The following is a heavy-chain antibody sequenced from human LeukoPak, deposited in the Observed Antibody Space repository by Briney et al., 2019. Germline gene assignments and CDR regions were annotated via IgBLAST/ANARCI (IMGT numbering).Heavy chain of an antibody. CDR1: GDSISSYY. CDR2: IYYTGST. V-gene: IGHV4-59*01. CDR3: ARVPYTYGSGSYYFDL. D-gene: IGHD3-10*01. J-gene: IGHJ5*02. Sequence: KTSETLSLTCTVSGDSISSYYWSWIRQPPGKGLEWIGYIYYTGSTYDNPSLESRVTISIDTSKSQFSLNLSSVTAADTAVYYCARVPYTYGSGSYYFDLWGQGTLVTVSS.